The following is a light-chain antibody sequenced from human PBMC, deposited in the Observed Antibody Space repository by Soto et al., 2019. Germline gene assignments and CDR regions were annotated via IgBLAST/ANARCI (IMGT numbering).Light chain of an antibody. CDR3: QQYNSYSPT. CDR2: KAS. V-gene: IGKV1-5*03. CDR1: QSISTW. Sequence: PMTQSHSTLSASVGDRVTITCLASQSISTWLAWYQQEPGKAPKLLIHKASSLQSGVPSRFSGSGSGTDFTLTISSLHPDDFATYYCQQYNSYSPTFAQRTKVDI. J-gene: IGKJ1*01.